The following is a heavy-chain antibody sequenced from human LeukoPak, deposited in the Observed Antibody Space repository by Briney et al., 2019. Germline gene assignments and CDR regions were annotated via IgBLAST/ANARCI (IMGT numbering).Heavy chain of an antibody. D-gene: IGHD4-17*01. J-gene: IGHJ4*02. Sequence: GRSLRLSCAASGFTFSSYGMHWVRQAPGKGLEWVAVISYDGSNKYYADSVKGRFTISRDNSKNTLYLQMNSLRAEDTAVYYCARGNPDDTYGDYWGQGTLVTVSS. CDR1: GFTFSSYG. CDR3: ARGNPDDTYGDY. V-gene: IGHV3-30*03. CDR2: ISYDGSNK.